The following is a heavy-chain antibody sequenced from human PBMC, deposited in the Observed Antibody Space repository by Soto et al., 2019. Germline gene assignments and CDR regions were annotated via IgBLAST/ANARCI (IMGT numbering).Heavy chain of an antibody. Sequence: PSETLSLTCTVSGGSISSYYWSWIRQPPGKGLEWIGYIYYSGSTNYNPSLKSRVTISVDTSKNQFSLKLSSVTAADTAVYYCARGPTYYYDSSGYNYYYYGMDVWGQGTTVTVSS. J-gene: IGHJ6*02. CDR3: ARGPTYYYDSSGYNYYYYGMDV. CDR2: IYYSGST. D-gene: IGHD3-22*01. V-gene: IGHV4-59*01. CDR1: GGSISSYY.